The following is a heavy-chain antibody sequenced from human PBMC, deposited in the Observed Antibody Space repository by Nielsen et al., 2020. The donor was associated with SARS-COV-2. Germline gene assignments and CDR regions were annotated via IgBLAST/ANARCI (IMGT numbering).Heavy chain of an antibody. J-gene: IGHJ4*02. V-gene: IGHV3-23*01. CDR1: GFTFSDYA. CDR2: VSKRGDST. D-gene: IGHD3-9*01. CDR3: AKEGGILTGNPFDY. Sequence: GESLKISCAASGFTFSDYAMSWVRRAPGKGLQWVSAVSKRGDSTFYADSVKGRFSISRDNSKNTLYLQMNSLRAEDSATYYCAKEGGILTGNPFDYWGLGTGVTVSS.